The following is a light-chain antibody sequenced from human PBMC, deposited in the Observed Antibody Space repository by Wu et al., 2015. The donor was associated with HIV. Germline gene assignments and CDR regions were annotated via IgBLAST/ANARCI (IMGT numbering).Light chain of an antibody. V-gene: IGKV1-13*02. CDR2: DAS. CDR3: QQLNSFPLT. Sequence: AIQLTQSPSSLSASIGDRVNITCRASQDIFTYLAWYQQTPGKAPRVLIYDASTLQRGVSSRFSGSGSGTDFTLTISGLQREDCAIYFCQQLNSFPLTFGLGSRLEI. J-gene: IGKJ5*01. CDR1: QDIFTY.